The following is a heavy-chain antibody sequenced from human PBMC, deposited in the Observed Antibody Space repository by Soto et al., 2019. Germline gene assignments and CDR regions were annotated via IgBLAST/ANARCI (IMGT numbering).Heavy chain of an antibody. V-gene: IGHV3-23*01. D-gene: IGHD2-8*01. CDR1: GFIFASYA. J-gene: IGHJ3*01. Sequence: EVQLSQSGGGWVQPGGSLRLSCSASGFIFASYAMSWVRQAPGKGLEWVSVISGSGGTTDYAGSVTGRFTISRDNSKNTRYLHMNSLKGEDTAVYYCAKNGPAYADAFDSWGQGTMVTVSS. CDR2: ISGSGGTT. CDR3: AKNGPAYADAFDS.